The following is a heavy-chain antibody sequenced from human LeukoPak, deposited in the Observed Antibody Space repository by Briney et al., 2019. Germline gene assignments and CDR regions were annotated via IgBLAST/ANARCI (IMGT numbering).Heavy chain of an antibody. CDR2: IYPGDSDT. CDR3: ARGARYFDWLLGYYFDY. V-gene: IGHV5-51*01. D-gene: IGHD3-9*01. CDR1: GYSFTSYW. Sequence: GESLKISYKGSGYSFTSYWSGWVRQMPGIGLEWMGIIYPGDSDTRYSPSFQGQVTISADKSISTAYLQWSSLKASDTAMYYCARGARYFDWLLGYYFDYWGQGTLVTVSS. J-gene: IGHJ4*02.